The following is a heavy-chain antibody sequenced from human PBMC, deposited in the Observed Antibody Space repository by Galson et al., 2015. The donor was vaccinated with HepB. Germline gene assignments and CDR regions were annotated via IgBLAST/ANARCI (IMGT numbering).Heavy chain of an antibody. V-gene: IGHV3-73*01. CDR3: ARGYSKSWFSGLGY. Sequence: SLRLSCAGSGFTFSGSAMHWVRQASGKGLEWVGRIGSKANNYATAYTTSVKGRFTISRDDSKNTAYLQMNSMRAEDTAMYYCARGYSKSWFSGLGYWGQGTLVTVSS. CDR1: GFTFSGSA. CDR2: IGSKANNYAT. J-gene: IGHJ4*02. D-gene: IGHD5-12*01.